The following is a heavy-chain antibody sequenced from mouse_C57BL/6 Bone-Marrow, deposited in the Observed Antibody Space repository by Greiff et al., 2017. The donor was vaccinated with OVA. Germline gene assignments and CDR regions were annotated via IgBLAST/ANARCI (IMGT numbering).Heavy chain of an antibody. D-gene: IGHD3-3*01. CDR2: IWRGGST. Sequence: VQLKESGPGLVQPSQSLSITCTVSGFSLTSYGVHWVRQSPGKGLEWLGVIWRGGSTDYNAAFISRLSISMDNSKSKVFLKMNSLQAEDTAIYYCARNTRARGFAYWGKGTLVTVSA. V-gene: IGHV2-2*01. CDR1: GFSLTSYG. CDR3: ARNTRARGFAY. J-gene: IGHJ3*01.